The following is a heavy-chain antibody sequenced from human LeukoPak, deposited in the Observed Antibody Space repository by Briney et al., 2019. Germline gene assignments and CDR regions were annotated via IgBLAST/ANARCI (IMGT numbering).Heavy chain of an antibody. V-gene: IGHV4-39*01. J-gene: IGHJ3*02. CDR1: GGSISSSSYY. CDR2: IYYSGST. D-gene: IGHD7-27*01. Sequence: SETLSLTCTGSGGSISSSSYYWGWIRQPPGKGLEWIGSIYYSGSTYYNPSLKSRVTISVDTSKNQFSLKLSSVTAADTAVYYCARRGDHAFDIWGQGTMVTVSS. CDR3: ARRGDHAFDI.